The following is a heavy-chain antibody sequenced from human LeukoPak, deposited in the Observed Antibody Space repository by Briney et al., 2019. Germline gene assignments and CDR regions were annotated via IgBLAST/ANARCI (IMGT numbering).Heavy chain of an antibody. D-gene: IGHD2-15*01. V-gene: IGHV3-7*01. Sequence: PGGSLRLSCAASGFTFSSYWMSWVRLAPGKGLEWVANIKQDGSEKYYVDSVKGRFTISRDNAKNSLYLQMNSLRAEDTAVYYCAREMKGYCSGGSCRLFQHWGQGTLVTVSS. J-gene: IGHJ1*01. CDR1: GFTFSSYW. CDR2: IKQDGSEK. CDR3: AREMKGYCSGGSCRLFQH.